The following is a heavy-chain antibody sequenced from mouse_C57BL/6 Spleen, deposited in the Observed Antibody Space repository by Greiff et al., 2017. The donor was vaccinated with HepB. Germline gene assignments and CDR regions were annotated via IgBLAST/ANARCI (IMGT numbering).Heavy chain of an antibody. CDR1: GFTFSSYG. Sequence: KLVESGGDLVKPGGSLKLSCAASGFTFSSYGMSWVRQTPDKRLEWVATISSGGSYTYYPDSVKGRFTISRDNAKNTLYLQMSSLKSEDTAMYYCARPGTASWFAYWGQGTLVTVSA. D-gene: IGHD1-2*01. CDR3: ARPGTASWFAY. CDR2: ISSGGSYT. J-gene: IGHJ3*01. V-gene: IGHV5-6*02.